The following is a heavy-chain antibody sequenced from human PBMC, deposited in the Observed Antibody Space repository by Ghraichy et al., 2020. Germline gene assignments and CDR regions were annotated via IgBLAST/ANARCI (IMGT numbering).Heavy chain of an antibody. J-gene: IGHJ6*02. CDR3: AREEDTAMVYYYYYGMDV. V-gene: IGHV3-48*03. Sequence: SLRLSCAASGFTFSSYEMNWVRQAPGKGLEWVSYISSSGSTIYYADSVKGRFTISRDNAKNSLYLQMNSLRAEDTAVYYCAREEDTAMVYYYYYGMDVWGQGTTVTVSS. CDR1: GFTFSSYE. D-gene: IGHD5-18*01. CDR2: ISSSGSTI.